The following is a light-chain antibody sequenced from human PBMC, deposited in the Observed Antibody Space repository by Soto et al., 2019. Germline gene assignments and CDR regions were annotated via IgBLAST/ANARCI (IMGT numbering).Light chain of an antibody. CDR2: DIY. CDR3: SSFTSSSTYV. Sequence: QSVLTQPASVSASPGQSITISCTGTISDVGAYNYVSWYQQHPGKAPKLMIYDIYNRPSGISSRFSGSKSGNTASLTIFGLQPEDEADYYCSSFTSSSTYVFGTGTKVTVL. CDR1: ISDVGAYNY. V-gene: IGLV2-14*03. J-gene: IGLJ1*01.